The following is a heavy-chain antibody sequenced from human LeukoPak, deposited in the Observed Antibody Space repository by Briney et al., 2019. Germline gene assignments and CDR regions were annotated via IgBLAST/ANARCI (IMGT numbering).Heavy chain of an antibody. CDR1: GGSIISYY. CDR2: IYYSGST. J-gene: IGHJ4*02. Sequence: NPSETLSLTCNVSGGSIISYYWSWIRQPPREGLEWIGYIYYSGSTNYNPSLESRVTMSVSTSKNQFSLRLTSVPAADTAVYYCARGRSAFPGNFDFWGQGTLVTVSS. D-gene: IGHD3-10*01. V-gene: IGHV4-59*01. CDR3: ARGRSAFPGNFDF.